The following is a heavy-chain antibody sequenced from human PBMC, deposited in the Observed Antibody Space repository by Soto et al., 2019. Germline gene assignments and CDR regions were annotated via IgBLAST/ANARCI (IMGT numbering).Heavy chain of an antibody. D-gene: IGHD2-2*01. J-gene: IGHJ6*02. CDR1: GFTFSSYG. CDR3: AKDSDIIVVVPAAPDV. CDR2: ISYDGSNK. V-gene: IGHV3-30*18. Sequence: QVQLVESGGGVVQPGRSLRLSCAASGFTFSSYGMHWVRQAPGKGLEWVAVISYDGSNKYYADSVKGRFTISRDNSKNPLYLQMNSLRAEDTAVYYCAKDSDIIVVVPAAPDVWGQGTTVTVSS.